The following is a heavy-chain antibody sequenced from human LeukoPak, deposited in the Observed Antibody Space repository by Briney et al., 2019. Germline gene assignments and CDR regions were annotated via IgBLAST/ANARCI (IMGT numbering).Heavy chain of an antibody. CDR3: ARGPGSRGIFDY. V-gene: IGHV3-23*03. Sequence: PGGSLRLSCAASEFTFGNYAMSWVRQAPGKGLECVSFLYTGGDTSYADSVRGRFSISRDNSKNTVYLQMNGLRAEDTAVYCCARGPGSRGIFDYWGQGTLVTVSS. CDR2: LYTGGDT. D-gene: IGHD3-10*01. CDR1: EFTFGNYA. J-gene: IGHJ4*02.